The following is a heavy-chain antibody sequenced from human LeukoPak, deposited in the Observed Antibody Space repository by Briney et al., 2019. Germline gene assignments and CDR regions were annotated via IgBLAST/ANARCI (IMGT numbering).Heavy chain of an antibody. CDR2: MYSRGDT. CDR1: GLTVSDNY. Sequence: GGSLRLSCAASGLTVSDNYMSWVRQAPGKGLEWVSVMYSRGDTYYANSVKGRFTFSRDISKNTVYLQMKGLRTEDTAMYYCARDAPQVPAAGVLASWGQGTLVIVSS. J-gene: IGHJ5*02. CDR3: ARDAPQVPAAGVLAS. V-gene: IGHV3-53*01. D-gene: IGHD6-13*01.